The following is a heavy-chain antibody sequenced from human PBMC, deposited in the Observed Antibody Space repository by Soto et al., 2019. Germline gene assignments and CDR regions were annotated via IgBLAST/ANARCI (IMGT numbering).Heavy chain of an antibody. D-gene: IGHD3-10*01. CDR1: GFTFSSYG. CDR3: AKGSGVGADYSYGMDV. J-gene: IGHJ6*02. Sequence: EVQLLESGGDLVQPGGSLTLSCAAAGFTFSSYGMSWVRQAPGKGLEWVSAVSGSGGSVYYADSVRGRFTISRDNSKNTLYLQVNSLRAEDTARYYGAKGSGVGADYSYGMDVWGQGTTVTVAS. V-gene: IGHV3-23*01. CDR2: VSGSGGSV.